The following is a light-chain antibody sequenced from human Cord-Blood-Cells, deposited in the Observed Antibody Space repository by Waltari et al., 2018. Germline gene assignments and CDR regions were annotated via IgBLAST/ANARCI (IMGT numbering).Light chain of an antibody. CDR3: CSYAGSYTLV. Sequence: QSALTQPRSVSGSPGQSVTISCTGTSSDVGGHNYVPWYQQHPGNAPKLMIYDVSKRPSGVPDRFSGSKSGNTASLTISGLQAEDEADYYCCSYAGSYTLVFGGGTKLTVL. J-gene: IGLJ3*02. CDR2: DVS. V-gene: IGLV2-11*01. CDR1: SSDVGGHNY.